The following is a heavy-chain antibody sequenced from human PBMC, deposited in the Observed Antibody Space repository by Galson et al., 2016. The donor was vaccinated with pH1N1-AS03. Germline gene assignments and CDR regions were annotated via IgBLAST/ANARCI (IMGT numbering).Heavy chain of an antibody. V-gene: IGHV3-30*01. CDR2: ISYDGSNK. Sequence: LRLSCAASGFTFSSYAMHWVRQAPGKGLEWVAVISYDGSNKYYADSVKGRFTISRDNSKNTLYLQMNSLRAEDTAVYSCARGFPYYEISTGAFDYWGQGTLVTVSS. J-gene: IGHJ4*02. CDR1: GFTFSSYA. D-gene: IGHD3-9*01. CDR3: ARGFPYYEISTGAFDY.